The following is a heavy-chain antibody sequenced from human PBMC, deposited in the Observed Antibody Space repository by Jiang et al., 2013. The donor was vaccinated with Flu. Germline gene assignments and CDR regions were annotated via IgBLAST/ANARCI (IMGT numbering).Heavy chain of an antibody. J-gene: IGHJ6*02. CDR3: ARDGAFSSSFVGSDYYYYGMDV. CDR2: IYHSGST. CDR1: GGSISSSNW. D-gene: IGHD6-6*01. Sequence: LLKPSGTLSLTCAVSGGSISSSNWWSWVRQPPGKGLEWIGEIYHSGSTNYNPSLKSRVTISVDKSKNQFSLKLSSVTAADTAVYYCARDGAFSSSFVGSDYYYYGMDVWGQGTTVTVSS. V-gene: IGHV4-4*02.